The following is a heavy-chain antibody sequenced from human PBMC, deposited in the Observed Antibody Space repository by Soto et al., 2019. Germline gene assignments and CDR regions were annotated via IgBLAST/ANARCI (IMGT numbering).Heavy chain of an antibody. V-gene: IGHV3-33*01. CDR1: GFTFSSYG. Sequence: QVQLVESGGGVVQPGRSLRLSCAASGFTFSSYGMHWVRQAPGKGLEWVAVIWYDGSNKYYADSVKGRFTISRDNSKNTLYLQMNSLRAEDTAVYYCARDHYYDSSGSGSGGMDVWGQGTTVTVSS. CDR2: IWYDGSNK. CDR3: ARDHYYDSSGSGSGGMDV. D-gene: IGHD3-22*01. J-gene: IGHJ6*02.